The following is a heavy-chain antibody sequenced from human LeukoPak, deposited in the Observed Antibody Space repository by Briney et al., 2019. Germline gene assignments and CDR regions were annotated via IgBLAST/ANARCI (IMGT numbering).Heavy chain of an antibody. D-gene: IGHD3-10*01. CDR1: GFTFSDYY. V-gene: IGHV3-53*01. CDR2: IYSGGST. J-gene: IGHJ3*02. CDR3: AREYYGSGSYDLGAFDI. Sequence: GGSLRLSCAASGFTFSDYYMSWVRQAPGKGLEWVSVIYSGGSTYYADSVKGRFTISRDNSKNTLFLQMNSLRAEDTAVYYCAREYYGSGSYDLGAFDIWGQGTMVTVSS.